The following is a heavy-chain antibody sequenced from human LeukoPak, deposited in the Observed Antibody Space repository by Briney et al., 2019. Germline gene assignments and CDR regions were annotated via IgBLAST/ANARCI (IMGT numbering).Heavy chain of an antibody. D-gene: IGHD3-22*01. CDR3: ASYDSSGYFSPYWYFDL. J-gene: IGHJ2*01. Sequence: SDTLSLTCTVSGDSLSRGFYWGWIRQPPGKGPEGVSSIYFTGGPVFHPSPKSRGPLTFDSCNNQLSLKLSSVTAADTAVYYCASYDSSGYFSPYWYFDLWGRGTLVTVSS. V-gene: IGHV4-38-2*02. CDR2: IYFTGGP. CDR1: GDSLSRGFY.